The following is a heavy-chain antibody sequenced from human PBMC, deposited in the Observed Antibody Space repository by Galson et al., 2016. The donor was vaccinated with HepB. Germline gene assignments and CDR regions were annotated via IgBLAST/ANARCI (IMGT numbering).Heavy chain of an antibody. CDR3: ARQVSISSAFARWGEY. CDR1: GFTFSSHVMT. D-gene: IGHD6-13*01. CDR2: IHYSGST. Sequence: LRLSCAASGFTFSSHVMTWVRQVPGKGLEWIGSIHYSGSTYYNPSLKSRVTISVDTSKNQFPLKLSSVTAADTAVYYCARQVSISSAFARWGEYWGQGTLVTVSS. V-gene: IGHV4-39*01. J-gene: IGHJ4*02.